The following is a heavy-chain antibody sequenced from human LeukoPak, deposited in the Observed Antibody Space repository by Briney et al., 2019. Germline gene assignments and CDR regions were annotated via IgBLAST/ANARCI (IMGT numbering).Heavy chain of an antibody. CDR1: GFTFSSYG. CDR2: ISYDGSNK. J-gene: IGHJ4*02. V-gene: IGHV3-30*18. CDR3: AKDRFDY. Sequence: GGSLRLSCAASGFTFSSYGMHWVRQAPGKGLEWVAVISYDGSNKYYADSVKGRFTISRDNSKNTLYLQMNSLRAEDTAVYYCAKDRFDYWGQGTLVTVSS.